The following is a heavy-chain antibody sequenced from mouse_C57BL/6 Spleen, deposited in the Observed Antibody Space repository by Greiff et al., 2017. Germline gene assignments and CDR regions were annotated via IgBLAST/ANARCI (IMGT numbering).Heavy chain of an antibody. J-gene: IGHJ4*01. V-gene: IGHV14-3*01. CDR1: GFNIKNTY. D-gene: IGHD2-1*01. CDR2: IDPADGNT. CDR3: APIYYGNYETMDY. Sequence: EVQLQQSVAELVRPGASVKLSCTASGFNIKNTYMHWVKQRPEQGLEWIGRIDPADGNTKYAPKFQGKATITADTSSNTAYLQLSSLTSEDTAIYYCAPIYYGNYETMDYWGQGTSVTVSS.